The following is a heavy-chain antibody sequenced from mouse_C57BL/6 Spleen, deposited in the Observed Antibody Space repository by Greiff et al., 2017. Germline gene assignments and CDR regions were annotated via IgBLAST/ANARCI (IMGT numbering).Heavy chain of an antibody. CDR3: ARGGDYYDYDEDY. CDR2: IYPGDGDT. D-gene: IGHD2-4*01. CDR1: GYAFSSSW. J-gene: IGHJ2*01. V-gene: IGHV1-82*01. Sequence: VQRVESGPELVKPGASVKISCKASGYAFSSSWMNWVKQRPGKGLEWIGRIYPGDGDTNYNGKFKGKATLTADKSSSTAYMQLSSLTSEDSAVYFCARGGDYYDYDEDYWGQGTTLTVSS.